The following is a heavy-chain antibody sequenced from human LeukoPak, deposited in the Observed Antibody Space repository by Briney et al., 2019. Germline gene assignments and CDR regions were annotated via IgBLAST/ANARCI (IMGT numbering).Heavy chain of an antibody. CDR3: AKDHITMMPRY. CDR2: ISSSSSYI. J-gene: IGHJ4*02. D-gene: IGHD3-22*01. Sequence: GGSLRLSCAASGFTFSSYSMNWVRQAPGKGLEWVSSISSSSSYIYYADSVKGRFTISRDNAKNSLYLQMNSLRAEDTAVYYCAKDHITMMPRYWGQGTLVTVSS. V-gene: IGHV3-21*01. CDR1: GFTFSSYS.